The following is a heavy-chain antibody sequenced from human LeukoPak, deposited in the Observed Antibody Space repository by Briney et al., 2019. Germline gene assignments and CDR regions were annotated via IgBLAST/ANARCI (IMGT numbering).Heavy chain of an antibody. Sequence: GGSLRLSCAASGFTFSSYAMSWVRQAPGKGLEWVSTITGSGGSTYYADSVKGRFTISRDNSKNTLYLQMNSLRAEDTAVYYCARDSRRILPSDWGQGTLVTVSS. J-gene: IGHJ4*02. CDR1: GFTFSSYA. CDR3: ARDSRRILPSD. V-gene: IGHV3-23*01. CDR2: ITGSGGST. D-gene: IGHD2-15*01.